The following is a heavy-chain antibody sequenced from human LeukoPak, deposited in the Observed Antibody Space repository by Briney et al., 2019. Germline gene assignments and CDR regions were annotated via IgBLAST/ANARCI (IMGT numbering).Heavy chain of an antibody. J-gene: IGHJ3*02. V-gene: IGHV1-2*02. CDR1: GGTFSSYA. CDR3: ASLPGGGYEPNDAFDI. CDR2: INPNSGGT. D-gene: IGHD5-12*01. Sequence: ASVKVSCKASGGTFSSYAISWVRQAPGQGLEWMGWINPNSGGTNYAQKFQGRVTMTRDTSISTAYMELSRLRSDDTAVYYCASLPGGGYEPNDAFDIWGQGTMVTVSS.